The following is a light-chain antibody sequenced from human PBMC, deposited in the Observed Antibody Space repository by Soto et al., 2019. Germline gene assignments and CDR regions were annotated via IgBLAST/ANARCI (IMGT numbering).Light chain of an antibody. CDR3: SSYAGSNNFV. CDR2: EVS. J-gene: IGLJ2*01. Sequence: QSVLTQPPSASGSPGQSVTISCTGTSSDVGGYNYVSWYQQHPGKAPKLMIYEVSKRPSGVPDRFSGSKSGNTASLTVSGLQAEHEADYYCSSYAGSNNFVFGGGTKLTVL. CDR1: SSDVGGYNY. V-gene: IGLV2-8*01.